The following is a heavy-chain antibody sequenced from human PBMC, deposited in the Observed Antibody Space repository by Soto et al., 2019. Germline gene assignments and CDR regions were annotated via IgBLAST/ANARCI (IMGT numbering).Heavy chain of an antibody. Sequence: GGSLRLSCAASGFTFSSYAMSWVRQAPGKGLEWVSAISGSGGSTYYADSVEGRFTISRDNSKNTLYLQMNSLRAEDTAVYYCAKASRYSSLFLSPLLKKCYFDFWGQGTLVTVSS. CDR1: GFTFSSYA. CDR3: AKASRYSSLFLSPLLKKCYFDF. CDR2: ISGSGGST. J-gene: IGHJ4*02. D-gene: IGHD6-13*01. V-gene: IGHV3-23*01.